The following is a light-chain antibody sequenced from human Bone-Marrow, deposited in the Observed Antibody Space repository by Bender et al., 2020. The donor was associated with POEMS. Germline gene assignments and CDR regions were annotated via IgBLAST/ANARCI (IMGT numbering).Light chain of an antibody. J-gene: IGLJ1*01. V-gene: IGLV3-1*01. CDR1: HLGDKF. Sequence: SYELTQPPSVSVSPGQTASLTCAGDHLGDKFASWYQQKPGQSPVLVLYQNDKRPSGIPERFTGSNSGNTATLTISGIQAMDEADYYCQAWDSNSTFVFGPGTKVTVL. CDR2: QND. CDR3: QAWDSNSTFV.